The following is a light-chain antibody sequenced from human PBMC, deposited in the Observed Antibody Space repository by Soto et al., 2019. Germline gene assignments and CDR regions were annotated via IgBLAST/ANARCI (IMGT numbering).Light chain of an antibody. J-gene: IGLJ2*01. CDR1: SSDIGAYNY. CDR3: SSYASTNTLV. CDR2: DVT. V-gene: IGLV2-14*03. Sequence: QSVLTQPASVPGSPGQSITISCTGTSSDIGAYNYVSWYQQFPGKAPKLIVYDVTNRPSGIPSRFSGSKSGSTASLTISGLQAEDEADYYCSSYASTNTLVFGGGTKVTVL.